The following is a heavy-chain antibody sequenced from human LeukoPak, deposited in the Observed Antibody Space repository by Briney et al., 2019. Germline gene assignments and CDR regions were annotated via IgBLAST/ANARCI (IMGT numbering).Heavy chain of an antibody. D-gene: IGHD3-22*01. CDR2: NIPIFGTA. J-gene: IGHJ4*02. CDR1: GGTFSSYA. V-gene: IGHV1-69*05. CDR3: ARDTYYYDSSGYYYVFDY. Sequence: ASVKVSCKASGGTFSSYAISWVRQAPGQGLEWMGGNIPIFGTANYAQKFQGRVTITTDESTSTAYMELSSLRSEDTAVYYCARDTYYYDSSGYYYVFDYWGQGTLVTVSS.